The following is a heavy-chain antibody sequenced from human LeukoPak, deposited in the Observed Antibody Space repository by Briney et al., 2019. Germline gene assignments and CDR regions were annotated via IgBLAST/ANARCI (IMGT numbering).Heavy chain of an antibody. CDR1: GGTFSSYA. D-gene: IGHD3-3*01. V-gene: IGHV1-69*04. Sequence: GASVKVSCNASGGTFSSYAISWVRQAPGQGLEWMGRIIPIFGIANYAQKFQGRVTITADKSTSTAYMELSSLRSEDTAVYYCARDLEGVTIFGVVPFFDYWGQGTLVTVSS. CDR2: IIPIFGIA. J-gene: IGHJ4*02. CDR3: ARDLEGVTIFGVVPFFDY.